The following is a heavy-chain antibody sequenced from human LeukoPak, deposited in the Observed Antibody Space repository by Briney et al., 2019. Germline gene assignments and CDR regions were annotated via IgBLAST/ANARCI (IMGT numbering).Heavy chain of an antibody. D-gene: IGHD5-24*01. CDR2: INPNSGGT. J-gene: IGHJ6*03. CDR3: ARDGYNINYYYYYMDV. Sequence: ASVKVSCKASGYTFTGYYMHWVRQAPGQGLEWMGWINPNSGGTNYAQKFQGRVTMTRDTSISTAYMELSRLRSDDTAVYYCARDGYNINYYYYYMDVWGKGTTVTVSS. V-gene: IGHV1-2*02. CDR1: GYTFTGYY.